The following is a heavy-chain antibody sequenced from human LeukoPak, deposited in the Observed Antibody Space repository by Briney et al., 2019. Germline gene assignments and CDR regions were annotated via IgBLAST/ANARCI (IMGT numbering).Heavy chain of an antibody. CDR1: GFTVSSYA. Sequence: GGSLRLSCAASGFTVSSYAMSWVRQAPGKGLEWVSGISSSGGRTYYADSVKGRFTISRDNSKNTLYLQMNSLRAEDTAVYYCARAPGSSSSTYYFDYWGQGTLVTVSS. V-gene: IGHV3-23*01. J-gene: IGHJ4*02. D-gene: IGHD6-6*01. CDR2: ISSSGGRT. CDR3: ARAPGSSSSTYYFDY.